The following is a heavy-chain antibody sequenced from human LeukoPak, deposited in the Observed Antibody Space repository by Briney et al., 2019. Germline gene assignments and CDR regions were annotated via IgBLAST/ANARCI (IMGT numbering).Heavy chain of an antibody. CDR1: GFTFSSYA. CDR3: AKEAPHCSSTSCYVEF. D-gene: IGHD2-2*01. CDR2: ISGSGGST. V-gene: IGHV3-23*01. J-gene: IGHJ4*02. Sequence: GGSLRLSCAASGFTFSSYAMSWVRQAPGKGLEWVSTISGSGGSTYYADSVKGRFTISRDNAKNKLYLQMNSLRAEDTAVYYCAKEAPHCSSTSCYVEFWGQGTLVTVSS.